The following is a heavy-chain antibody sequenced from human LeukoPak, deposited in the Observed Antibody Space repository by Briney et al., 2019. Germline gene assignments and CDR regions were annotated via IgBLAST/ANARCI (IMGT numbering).Heavy chain of an antibody. V-gene: IGHV3-30-3*01. Sequence: GGSLRLSCAASGFTFSSYAMHWVRRAPGKGLEWVAVISYDGSNKYYADSVKGRFTISRDNSKNTLYLQMNSLRAEDTAVYYCARERSHAFDIWGQGTMVTASS. CDR3: ARERSHAFDI. J-gene: IGHJ3*02. CDR1: GFTFSSYA. CDR2: ISYDGSNK.